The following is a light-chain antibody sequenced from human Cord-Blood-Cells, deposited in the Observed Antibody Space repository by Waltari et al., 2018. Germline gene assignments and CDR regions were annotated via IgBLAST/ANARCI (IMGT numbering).Light chain of an antibody. CDR1: QSNSSY. V-gene: IGKV1-39*01. J-gene: IGKJ2*01. CDR2: AAS. Sequence: DIQMTQSPSSLSASVGDRVTITCRASQSNSSYLNWYQQKPGKAPQLPIYAASSLQRGVPSRFSGSGSGTDCTLTLSSLQPEEFATYYCRQSYSTPYTFGQGTKLEIK. CDR3: RQSYSTPYT.